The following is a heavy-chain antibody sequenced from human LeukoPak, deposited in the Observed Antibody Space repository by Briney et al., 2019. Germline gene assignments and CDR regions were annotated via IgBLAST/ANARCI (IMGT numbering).Heavy chain of an antibody. Sequence: GGSLRLSCAASGFTFSSYGMHGVRQAPGKGLEWVAVIWYDGSNKYYADSVKGRFTISRDNSKNTLYLQMNSLRAEDTAVYYCARENPDRGFDYWGQGTLVTVSS. J-gene: IGHJ4*02. D-gene: IGHD1-14*01. CDR3: ARENPDRGFDY. CDR1: GFTFSSYG. V-gene: IGHV3-33*01. CDR2: IWYDGSNK.